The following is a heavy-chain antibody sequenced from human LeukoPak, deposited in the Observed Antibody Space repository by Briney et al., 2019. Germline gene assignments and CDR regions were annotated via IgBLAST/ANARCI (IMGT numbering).Heavy chain of an antibody. CDR3: ARGADRSSSV. Sequence: GGSLRLSCAASEFTFSTYAMNWVRQAPGKGLEWVAVISYDGSHKYYADSVKGRFTISRDNPKNTLYLQMNSLRAEDTAVYYCARGADRSSSVWSQGTLVTVSS. D-gene: IGHD6-6*01. CDR1: EFTFSTYA. CDR2: ISYDGSHK. V-gene: IGHV3-30-3*01. J-gene: IGHJ4*02.